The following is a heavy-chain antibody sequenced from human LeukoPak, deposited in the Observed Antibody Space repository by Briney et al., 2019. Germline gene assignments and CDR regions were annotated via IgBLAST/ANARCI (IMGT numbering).Heavy chain of an antibody. V-gene: IGHV3-23*01. CDR3: ARDDGDL. CDR2: IGDSGATT. J-gene: IGHJ4*02. CDR1: GFTLSSYA. Sequence: GGSLRLSCAASGFTLSSYAMTWVRQAPGKGLEWVSDIGDSGATTYYADSVKGRFTISRDDAKNSLYLQMDSLRVEDTAVYYCARDDGDLWGQGTLVTVSS.